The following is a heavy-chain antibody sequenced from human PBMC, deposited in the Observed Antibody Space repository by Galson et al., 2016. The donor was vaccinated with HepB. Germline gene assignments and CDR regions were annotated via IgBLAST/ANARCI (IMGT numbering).Heavy chain of an antibody. J-gene: IGHJ6*04. CDR1: GYTFTSNG. CDR2: SSPYSGDT. CDR3: ARVTGDYDNAMDV. Sequence: SVKVSCKASGYTFTSNGIVWVRQPPGDGLEWMGWSSPYSGDTKYAQKFQGRFTMTADTSTTTAKMTLNILRSDETAVYYWARVTGDYDNAMDVWGKRTTGTDSS. V-gene: IGHV1-18*01. D-gene: IGHD2-21*02.